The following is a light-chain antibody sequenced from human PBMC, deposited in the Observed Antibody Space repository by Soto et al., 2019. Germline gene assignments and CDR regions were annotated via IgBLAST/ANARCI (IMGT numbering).Light chain of an antibody. J-gene: IGKJ1*01. CDR1: QSVSSSY. CDR3: AKYGRSHPLT. CDR2: GAS. V-gene: IGKV3-20*01. Sequence: EIVLTQSPGTLSLSPGERATLSCRASQSVSSSYLAWYQQKPGQAPRLLIYGASSRATGIPDRFSGSGSGTDLALTSSRLGLEDSAVYYCAKYGRSHPLTFGQVTKVEIK.